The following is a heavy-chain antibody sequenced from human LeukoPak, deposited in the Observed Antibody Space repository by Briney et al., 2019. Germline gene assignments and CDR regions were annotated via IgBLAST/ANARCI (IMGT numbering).Heavy chain of an antibody. J-gene: IGHJ4*02. D-gene: IGHD5-12*01. CDR2: IYYSGST. Sequence: PSETPSLTCIVSGGSVSSGSYYWNWIRQPPGKGLEWIGYIYYSGSTNYNPSLKSRVTISVDTSKNQFSLKLSSVTAADTAVYYCARGDRRGGYDKKFDYWGQGTLVTVSS. CDR1: GGSVSSGSYY. CDR3: ARGDRRGGYDKKFDY. V-gene: IGHV4-61*01.